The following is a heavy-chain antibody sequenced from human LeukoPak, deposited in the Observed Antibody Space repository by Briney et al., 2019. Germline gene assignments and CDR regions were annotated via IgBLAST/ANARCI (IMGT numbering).Heavy chain of an antibody. V-gene: IGHV5-51*01. CDR2: IYPDDSDI. CDR1: GYSFANYW. CDR3: ARHGRGSRSPNAFDI. D-gene: IGHD3-10*01. Sequence: GESLKISCKGSGYSFANYWIGWVRQMPGEGLQWMGIIYPDDSDIRYSPSFQGQVTISADKSIITAYLQWSSLKASDTAMYYCARHGRGSRSPNAFDIWGQGTMVTVSS. J-gene: IGHJ3*02.